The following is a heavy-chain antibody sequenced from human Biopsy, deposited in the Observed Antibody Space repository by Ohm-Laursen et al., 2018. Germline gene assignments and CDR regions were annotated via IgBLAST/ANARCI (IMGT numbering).Heavy chain of an antibody. D-gene: IGHD5-18*01. CDR2: IYYSGST. CDR3: ARGSSYGYDFDY. V-gene: IGHV4-59*07. Sequence: SDTLSLTCAVSGDSISSYYWSWIRQPPGKRLEWIGNIYYSGSTNFNPPLKSRVTISVDTSKNQFSLKLSSVTAADTAVYFCARGSSYGYDFDYWGQGTLVAVSS. CDR1: GDSISSYY. J-gene: IGHJ4*02.